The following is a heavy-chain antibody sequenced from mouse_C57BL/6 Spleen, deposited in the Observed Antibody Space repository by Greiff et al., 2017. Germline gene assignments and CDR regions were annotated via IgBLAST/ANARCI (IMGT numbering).Heavy chain of an antibody. D-gene: IGHD1-1*01. CDR1: GYSFTGYY. J-gene: IGHJ1*03. V-gene: IGHV1-42*01. CDR3: ARSFITTVVEDWYFDV. CDR2: INPSTGGT. Sequence: EVQLQQSGPELVKPGASVKISCKASGYSFTGYYMNWVKQSPEKSLEWIGEINPSTGGTTNNQKFKAKATLTVDKSSSTAYMQLKSLTSEDSAVYYCARSFITTVVEDWYFDVWGTGTTVTVSS.